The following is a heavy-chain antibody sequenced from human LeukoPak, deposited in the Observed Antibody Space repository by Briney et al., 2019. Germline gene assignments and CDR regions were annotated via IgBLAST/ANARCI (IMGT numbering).Heavy chain of an antibody. Sequence: PSETLSLTCTVSGGSISSSSYYWGWIRQPPGKGLEWIGSTYYSGSTYYNPSLKSRVTISVDTSKNQFSLKLSSVTAADTAVYYCARVPNYYDSSGYPHDAFDIWGQGTMVTVSS. J-gene: IGHJ3*02. CDR2: TYYSGST. CDR3: ARVPNYYDSSGYPHDAFDI. CDR1: GGSISSSSYY. D-gene: IGHD3-22*01. V-gene: IGHV4-39*07.